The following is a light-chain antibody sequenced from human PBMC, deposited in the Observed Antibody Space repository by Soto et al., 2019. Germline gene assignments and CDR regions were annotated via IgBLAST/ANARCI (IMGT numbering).Light chain of an antibody. Sequence: QSALTQPPSWSGSPGQSVTISCTGTSSDVGSYNRVSWYQQPPGTAPKLMIYEVSNRPSGVPDRFSGSKSGNTASLTISGLQAEDEADYYCNSYTSSSTYVFGNGTKVTVL. CDR3: NSYTSSSTYV. J-gene: IGLJ1*01. V-gene: IGLV2-18*02. CDR1: SSDVGSYNR. CDR2: EVS.